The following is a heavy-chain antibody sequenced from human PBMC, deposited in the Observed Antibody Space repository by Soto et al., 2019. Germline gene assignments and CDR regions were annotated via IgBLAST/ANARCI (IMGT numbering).Heavy chain of an antibody. CDR2: ISFDGSDQ. V-gene: IGHV3-30*18. CDR3: AKSFGIWSGYSDF. D-gene: IGHD3-3*01. Sequence: PGGSLRLSCAASGFRFSDYGMHWVRQAPGKGLEWVAVISFDGSDQYYGDSVKGRFTVSRDKSTNTLYLQMNRLRAEDTAVYYCAKSFGIWSGYSDFWGQGTLVTVSS. CDR1: GFRFSDYG. J-gene: IGHJ4*02.